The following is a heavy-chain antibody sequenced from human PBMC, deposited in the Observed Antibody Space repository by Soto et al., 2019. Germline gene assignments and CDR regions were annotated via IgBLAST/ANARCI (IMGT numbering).Heavy chain of an antibody. D-gene: IGHD6-19*01. CDR1: GDSISDTIYD. V-gene: IGHV4-39*01. CDR3: ARHLKAVAAAMAC. J-gene: IGHJ4*02. Sequence: EPLSLPCRVSGDSISDTIYDWGWVRQSPGKGLEWIGSVHYSGNTQFHPSLKTRVTISVDTSKNEFSLRLRSVTAADTAIYFCARHLKAVAAAMACWGQGIPVTVSS. CDR2: VHYSGNT.